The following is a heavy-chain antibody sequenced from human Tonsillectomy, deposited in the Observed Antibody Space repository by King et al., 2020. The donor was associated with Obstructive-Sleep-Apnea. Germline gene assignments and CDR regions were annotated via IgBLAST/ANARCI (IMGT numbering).Heavy chain of an antibody. J-gene: IGHJ4*02. V-gene: IGHV3-30*04. CDR1: AFTFDTYA. Sequence: VQLVESGGGVVRPGRSLRLSCAVSAFTFDTYAMAWVRQAPGKGLEWVALISYDGSYTYYADSVRGRFSISRDNSKNTLYLQMNGLRAEDTAVYYCASSPITRIVVGGGYYFDYWGQGALVTVSS. D-gene: IGHD3-22*01. CDR2: ISYDGSYT. CDR3: ASSPITRIVVGGGYYFDY.